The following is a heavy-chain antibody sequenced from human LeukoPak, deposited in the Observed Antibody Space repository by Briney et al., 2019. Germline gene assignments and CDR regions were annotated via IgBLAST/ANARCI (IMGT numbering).Heavy chain of an antibody. J-gene: IGHJ5*02. Sequence: SETLSLTCTVSGGSISSYYWSWIRQPPGKGLEWIGYIYYSGSTNYNPSLKSRVTISVDTSKNQFSLKLSSVTAADTAVYYCARSTIVGAATVGDNWFDPWGQGTLVTVSS. CDR3: ARSTIVGAATVGDNWFDP. CDR2: IYYSGST. V-gene: IGHV4-59*08. CDR1: GGSISSYY. D-gene: IGHD1-26*01.